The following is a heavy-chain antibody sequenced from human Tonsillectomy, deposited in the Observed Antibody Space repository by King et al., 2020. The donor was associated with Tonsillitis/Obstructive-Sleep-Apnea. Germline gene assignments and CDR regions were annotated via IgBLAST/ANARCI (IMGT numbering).Heavy chain of an antibody. Sequence: VQLVESGGGLLKPGGSLRLSCVVSGFTFSNAWMSWVRQAPGKGLEWVGRIKSKTDGGTTDYAAPVKGRFTISRDDSKNTLYLQMNSLKTEYTAMYYGTGRNQFDYWGQGTLVTVSS. CDR2: IKSKTDGGTT. CDR3: TGRNQFDY. D-gene: IGHD1-14*01. CDR1: GFTFSNAW. J-gene: IGHJ4*02. V-gene: IGHV3-15*01.